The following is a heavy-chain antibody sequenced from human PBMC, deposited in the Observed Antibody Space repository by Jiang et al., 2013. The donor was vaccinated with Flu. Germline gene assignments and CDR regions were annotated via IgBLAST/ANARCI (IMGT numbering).Heavy chain of an antibody. CDR3: VSSPTDTFYFDY. CDR2: ISSNGVGT. J-gene: IGHJ4*02. Sequence: AISSNGVGTYYADSVKGRFTISRDNSKNTLYLQMSSLRAEDTAVYYCVSSPTDTFYFDYWGQGTLVTVSS. V-gene: IGHV3-64D*08. D-gene: IGHD4-17*01.